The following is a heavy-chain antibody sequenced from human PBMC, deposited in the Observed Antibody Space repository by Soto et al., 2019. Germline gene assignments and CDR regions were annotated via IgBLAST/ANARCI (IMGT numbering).Heavy chain of an antibody. CDR2: IKFDGTGI. CDR3: ASYSGYGSASSVNHYFDY. J-gene: IGHJ4*02. V-gene: IGHV3-7*01. D-gene: IGHD3-10*01. CDR1: GFTYSYYW. Sequence: EVQLVESGGGLVQPGGSLRLSCVASGFTYSYYWMSWVRQAPGRGLEWVARIKFDGTGIQYADSAKGRFTISRDNAENSLYLLMRRLRDGDTAEYYCASYSGYGSASSVNHYFDYWGQGSLVTVSS.